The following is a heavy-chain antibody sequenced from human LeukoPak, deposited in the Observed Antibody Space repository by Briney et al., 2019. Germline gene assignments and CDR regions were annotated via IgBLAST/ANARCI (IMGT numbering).Heavy chain of an antibody. CDR1: GFTFSSYG. CDR2: IRYDGSNK. V-gene: IGHV3-30*02. J-gene: IGHJ6*03. Sequence: GGSLRLSCAASGFTFSSYGMHWVRQAPGKGLEWVAFIRYDGSNKYYADSVKGRFTISRDNAKNTLYLQMNSLRVEDTAVYYCAKGYYYYMDVWGKGTTVTISS. CDR3: AKGYYYYMDV.